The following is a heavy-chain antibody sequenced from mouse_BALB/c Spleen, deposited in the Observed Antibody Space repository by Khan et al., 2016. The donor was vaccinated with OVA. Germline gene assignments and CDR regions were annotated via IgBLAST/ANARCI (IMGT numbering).Heavy chain of an antibody. CDR3: TRDRLMRAGYFEY. V-gene: IGHV5-6-4*01. D-gene: IGHD2-14*01. CDR2: ISSGGSYT. CDR1: GFTFSTYT. Sequence: EVELVESGGGLVKPGGSLKLSCAACGFTFSTYTMSWVRQTPEKRLEWVATISSGGSYTFYPDSVKGRFTISTVNTMNTLNLQMSSLKSEDTAMYYCTRDRLMRAGYFEYWGQGTTLTVSS. J-gene: IGHJ2*01.